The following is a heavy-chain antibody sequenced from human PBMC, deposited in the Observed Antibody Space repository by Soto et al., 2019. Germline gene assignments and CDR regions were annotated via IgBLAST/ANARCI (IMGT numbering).Heavy chain of an antibody. Sequence: QVKLQESGPGLVKPSETLSLTCSVSGGSISSGGYYWTWIRQHPERGLEWIGYIYYSGNTVFNPSLTSRATMSRDRSKNEFSLTLTSLTAAATGVYFCARASGGAVADFDYWGQGTLVTVSS. J-gene: IGHJ4*02. CDR3: ARASGGAVADFDY. CDR1: GGSISSGGYY. V-gene: IGHV4-31*03. CDR2: IYYSGNT. D-gene: IGHD6-19*01.